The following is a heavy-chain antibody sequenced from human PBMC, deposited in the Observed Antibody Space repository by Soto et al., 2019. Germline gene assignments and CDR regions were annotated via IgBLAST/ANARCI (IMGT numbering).Heavy chain of an antibody. V-gene: IGHV3-30-3*01. D-gene: IGHD3-9*01. CDR3: ARVYGRYFDSGFDY. CDR1: GFTFSIYA. J-gene: IGHJ4*02. Sequence: QVQLVESGGGVVQPGRSLRLSCAASGFTFSIYAMFWVRQAPGKGLEWVAIISYDGSNKYYADSVKGRFTISRDNSKNTLYLQMNSLRAEDTAVYYCARVYGRYFDSGFDYWGQGTMVNVSS. CDR2: ISYDGSNK.